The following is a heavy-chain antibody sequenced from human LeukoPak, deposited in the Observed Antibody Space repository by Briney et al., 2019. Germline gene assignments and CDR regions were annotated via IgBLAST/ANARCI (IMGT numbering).Heavy chain of an antibody. CDR1: GGSISSSSYY. CDR2: IYYSGST. J-gene: IGHJ4*02. CDR3: ARHPAVTTEGEFDY. V-gene: IGHV4-39*01. D-gene: IGHD4-17*01. Sequence: PSETLSLTCTVSGGSISSSSYYWGWIRQPPGKGLEWIGSIYYSGSTYYNPSLKSRVTISVDTSKNQFSLKLSSVTAADTAVYYCARHPAVTTEGEFDYWGQGTLVTVSS.